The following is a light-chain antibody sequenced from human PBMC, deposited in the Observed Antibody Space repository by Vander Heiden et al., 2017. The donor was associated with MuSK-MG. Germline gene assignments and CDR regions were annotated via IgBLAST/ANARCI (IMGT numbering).Light chain of an antibody. J-gene: IGLJ3*02. CDR2: STD. V-gene: IGLV1-44*01. Sequence: QVPGAAPKLLNCSTDQRPSGVPDRFSGSKSGTSTALAISGLQSEDEAYYDCATWDGSLSGPVFGGGTKLTVL. CDR3: ATWDGSLSGPV.